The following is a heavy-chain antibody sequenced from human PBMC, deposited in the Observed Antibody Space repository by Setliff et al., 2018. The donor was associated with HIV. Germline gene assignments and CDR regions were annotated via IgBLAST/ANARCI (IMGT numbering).Heavy chain of an antibody. CDR1: GFTFNSYS. V-gene: IGHV3-21*01. Sequence: PGGSLRLSCAASGFTFNSYSMNWVRQAPGKGLEWVSSISSSSDYIYYADLLKGRFTISRDNPKNSLYLQMNSLRAEDTAVYYCARLLDYYYMDVWGKGTTVT. CDR2: ISSSSDYI. J-gene: IGHJ6*03. CDR3: ARLLDYYYMDV.